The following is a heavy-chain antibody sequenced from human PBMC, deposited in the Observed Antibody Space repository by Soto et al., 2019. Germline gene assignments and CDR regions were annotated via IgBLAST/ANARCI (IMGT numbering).Heavy chain of an antibody. V-gene: IGHV4-59*01. Sequence: SETLSLTCTVSGGSISSYYWSWIRQPPGKGLEWIGYIYYSGSTNYNPSLKSRVTISVDTSKNQFSLKLSSVTAADTAVYYCGREGGYNVGAYTVFYTGGKGKMV. J-gene: IGHJ3*01. CDR2: IYYSGST. D-gene: IGHD3-16*01. CDR1: GGSISSYY. CDR3: GREGGYNVGAYTVFYT.